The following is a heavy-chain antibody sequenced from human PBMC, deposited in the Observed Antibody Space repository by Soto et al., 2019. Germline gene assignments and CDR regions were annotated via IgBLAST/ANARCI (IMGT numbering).Heavy chain of an antibody. CDR2: INPSGGRT. CDR3: AREARGRVDY. V-gene: IGHV1-46*01. Sequence: VQPGAEVKKPGASVKVSCKASGYTFTSYYIHWVRQAPGQGLEWMGIINPSGGRTSYAQKFQGRVTMTRDTSTSTVYMELRSLRAEDTAVYYCAREARGRVDYWGQGTLVTVSS. CDR1: GYTFTSYY. J-gene: IGHJ4*02. D-gene: IGHD6-6*01.